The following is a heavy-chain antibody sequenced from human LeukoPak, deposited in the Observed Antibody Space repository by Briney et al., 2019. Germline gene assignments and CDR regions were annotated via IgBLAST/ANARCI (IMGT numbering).Heavy chain of an antibody. Sequence: ASVKVSCKASGYTFTGYYMHWVRQAPGQGLEWMGRINPNSGGTNYAQKFQGRVTMTRDTSISTAYMELSRPRSDDTAVYYCASRYYDSSGYPDLGGYFQHWGQGTLVTVSS. CDR2: INPNSGGT. J-gene: IGHJ1*01. D-gene: IGHD3-22*01. CDR3: ASRYYDSSGYPDLGGYFQH. V-gene: IGHV1-2*06. CDR1: GYTFTGYY.